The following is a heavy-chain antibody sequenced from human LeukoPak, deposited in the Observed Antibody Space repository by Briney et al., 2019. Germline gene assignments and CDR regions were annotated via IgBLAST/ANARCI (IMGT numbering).Heavy chain of an antibody. J-gene: IGHJ4*02. V-gene: IGHV3-49*04. CDR2: IRRRAYGGAA. CDR1: GFAFDDFA. CDR3: SRNGLVDFDY. Sequence: GGSLRLSCTTSGFAFDDFAMSWVSQPAGKGLEWVGFIRRRAYGGAAEYAASVEGRFIISRDDSKGIAYFQMNSLKTEDTAVYYCSRNGLVDFDYWGQGSRVIVSP.